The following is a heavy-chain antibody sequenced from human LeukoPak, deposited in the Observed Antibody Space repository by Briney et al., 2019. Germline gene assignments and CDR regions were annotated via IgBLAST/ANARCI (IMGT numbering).Heavy chain of an antibody. Sequence: RGSLRLSCAASGFTFSDYYMSWIRQAAGKGLEWVSYISSSGSTIYYADSVKGRFTISRDNAKNSLYLQMNSLRAEDTAVYYCARDISSWYSVDYWGQGTLVTVSS. V-gene: IGHV3-11*01. J-gene: IGHJ4*02. CDR3: ARDISSWYSVDY. D-gene: IGHD6-13*01. CDR2: ISSSGSTI. CDR1: GFTFSDYY.